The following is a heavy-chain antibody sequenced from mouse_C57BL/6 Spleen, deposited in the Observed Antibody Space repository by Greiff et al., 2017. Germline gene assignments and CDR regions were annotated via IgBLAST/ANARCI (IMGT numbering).Heavy chain of an antibody. V-gene: IGHV2-6*01. J-gene: IGHJ3*01. CDR2: IWGVGST. D-gene: IGHD2-5*01. Sequence: VMLVESGPGLVAPSQSLSITCTVSGFSLTSYGVDWVRQSPGKGLEWLGVIWGVGSTNYNSALKSRLSISKDNSKSQVFLKMNSLQTDDTAMYYCASRDSNLPFAYWGQGTLVTVSA. CDR1: GFSLTSYG. CDR3: ASRDSNLPFAY.